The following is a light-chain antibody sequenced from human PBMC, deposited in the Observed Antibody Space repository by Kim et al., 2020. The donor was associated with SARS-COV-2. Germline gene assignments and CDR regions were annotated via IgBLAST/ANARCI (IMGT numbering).Light chain of an antibody. CDR1: QSIGTW. CDR3: QQYNRSPGLT. CDR2: EAS. J-gene: IGKJ4*01. Sequence: DIQMTQSPSTLSVSVGDRVTITCRASQSIGTWLAWYQQKPGKAPRLLIYEASNLDSGVPSRLSGSGSGTEFTLTISSLQTDDFATYYCQQYNRSPGLTFGGGTKLEI. V-gene: IGKV1-5*03.